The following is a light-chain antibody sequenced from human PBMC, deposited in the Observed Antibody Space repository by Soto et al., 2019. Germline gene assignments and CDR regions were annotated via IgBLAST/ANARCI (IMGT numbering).Light chain of an antibody. V-gene: IGLV3-25*03. Sequence: SYELTQPPSVSVSPGQTARITCSGDALPKQYVYWYQQKPGQAPVSVIYKDTERPSGIPDRFSGSNSGTTVTLTISGVQAEDEADYFCQSTDISGTYWMFGGGTQLTVL. CDR1: ALPKQY. CDR3: QSTDISGTYWM. J-gene: IGLJ3*02. CDR2: KDT.